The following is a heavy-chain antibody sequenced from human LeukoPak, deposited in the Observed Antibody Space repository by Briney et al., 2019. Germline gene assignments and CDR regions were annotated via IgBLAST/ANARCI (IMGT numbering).Heavy chain of an antibody. V-gene: IGHV4-34*01. Sequence: PSETLSLTCAVYGGSFSGYYWSWIRQPPGKGPEWIGEINHSGSTNYNPSLKSRVTISVDTSKNQFSLRLSSVTAADTAVYYCARDQGYGDYAPWGQGTLVTVSS. CDR1: GGSFSGYY. J-gene: IGHJ5*02. D-gene: IGHD4-17*01. CDR3: ARDQGYGDYAP. CDR2: INHSGST.